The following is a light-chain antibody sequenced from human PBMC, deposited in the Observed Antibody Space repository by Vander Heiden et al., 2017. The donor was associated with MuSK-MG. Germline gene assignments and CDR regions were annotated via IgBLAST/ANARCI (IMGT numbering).Light chain of an antibody. J-gene: IGKJ5*01. CDR2: LGS. CDR3: MQALQTPIT. V-gene: IGKV2-28*01. Sequence: DIVMTQSPLSLPVTPGESASISCRSSQSLLHTNGHKYLDWYLQKPGQSPQLLIYLGSSRASGVPDRFSGSGSGTDFTLKISRVEAEDVGVYYCMQALQTPITLGQGTRLEIK. CDR1: QSLLHTNGHKY.